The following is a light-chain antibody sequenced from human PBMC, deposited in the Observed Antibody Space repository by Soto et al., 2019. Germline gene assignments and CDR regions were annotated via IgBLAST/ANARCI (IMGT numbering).Light chain of an antibody. V-gene: IGKV3D-15*01. CDR1: QSLDST. CDR2: GAS. CDR3: QQYNNWPIT. Sequence: MTQSPDTLSESPGESTTFSCIASQSLDSTLAWHQQRPGQAPRLFICGASTRATGVPARFSGGGCGTELTITITSLQSEDFAFYWCQQYNNWPITFGPGTGLEIK. J-gene: IGKJ5*01.